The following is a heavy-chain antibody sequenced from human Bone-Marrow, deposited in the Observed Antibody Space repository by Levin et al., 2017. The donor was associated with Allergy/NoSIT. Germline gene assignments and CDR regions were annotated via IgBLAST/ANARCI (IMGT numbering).Heavy chain of an antibody. Sequence: GESLKISCAASGFTFSSYAMSWVRRAPGKGLEWVSAISGSGSSTDYADSVKGRFTISRDNSKNTLFLQMNSLRAEDTAVYYCAKVSAIEVAGTDRYFDYWGQGTLVTVSS. V-gene: IGHV3-23*01. D-gene: IGHD6-19*01. CDR2: ISGSGSST. CDR3: AKVSAIEVAGTDRYFDY. CDR1: GFTFSSYA. J-gene: IGHJ4*02.